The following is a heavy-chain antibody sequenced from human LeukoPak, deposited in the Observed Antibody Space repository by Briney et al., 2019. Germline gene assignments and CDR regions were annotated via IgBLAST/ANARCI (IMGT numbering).Heavy chain of an antibody. Sequence: SETLSLTCAVYGGSFSGYYWSWIRQPPGKGLEWIGEMNHSGSTNYSPSLKSRVVVSVDTSKNQFSLKLTSVTAADTAVYYCARHGFAGAFQHWGQGTLVTVSS. J-gene: IGHJ1*01. CDR2: MNHSGST. D-gene: IGHD3-10*01. CDR3: ARHGFAGAFQH. V-gene: IGHV4-34*01. CDR1: GGSFSGYY.